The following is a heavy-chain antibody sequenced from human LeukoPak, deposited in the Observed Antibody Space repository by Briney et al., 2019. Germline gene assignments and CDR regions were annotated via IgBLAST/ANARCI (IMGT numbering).Heavy chain of an antibody. V-gene: IGHV3-23*01. Sequence: GGSLRLSCAASGFTFSSYAMSWVRQAPGKGLEWVSAISGSGGSTYYADSVKGRFTISRDNSKNTLYLQMNSLRAEDTAVYYCARDGSGDIVVVPAAIGAFDIWGQGTMVTVSS. CDR3: ARDGSGDIVVVPAAIGAFDI. J-gene: IGHJ3*02. CDR1: GFTFSSYA. CDR2: ISGSGGST. D-gene: IGHD2-2*02.